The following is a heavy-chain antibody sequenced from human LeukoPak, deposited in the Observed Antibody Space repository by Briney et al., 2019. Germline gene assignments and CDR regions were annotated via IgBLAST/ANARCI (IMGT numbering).Heavy chain of an antibody. Sequence: PSGTLPLTCAVSGGSISSDNWWIWVRQPPGKGLEWIGEIYHSGRANYNPSLKSRVNMSVDKSKNQFSLSLSSVTAADTAVYHCARDSSSWEFYGMDVWGQGTTVTVSS. CDR3: ARDSSSWEFYGMDV. CDR1: GGSISSDNW. D-gene: IGHD6-13*01. V-gene: IGHV4-4*02. J-gene: IGHJ6*02. CDR2: IYHSGRA.